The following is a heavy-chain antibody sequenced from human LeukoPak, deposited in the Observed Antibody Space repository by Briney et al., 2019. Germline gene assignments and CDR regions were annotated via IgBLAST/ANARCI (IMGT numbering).Heavy chain of an antibody. CDR2: IYYSGST. V-gene: IGHV4-39*01. Sequence: SETLSLTCTVSGGSISSSSYYWGWIRQPPGKGLEWIGSIYYSGSTYYNPSLKSRVTISVDTSKNQFSLKLSSVTAADTAVYYCARDSSSWYLLDYWGQGTLVTVSS. D-gene: IGHD6-13*01. CDR1: GGSISSSSYY. CDR3: ARDSSSWYLLDY. J-gene: IGHJ4*02.